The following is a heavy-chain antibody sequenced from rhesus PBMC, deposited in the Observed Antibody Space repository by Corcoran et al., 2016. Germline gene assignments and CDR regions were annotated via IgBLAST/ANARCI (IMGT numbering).Heavy chain of an antibody. D-gene: IGHD4-23*01. CDR3: ARTVTTFFYGLES. Sequence: QLQLQESGPGLVKPSETLSLTCAVSGGSISSNYWSWIRQPPGKGLAWIGRIPGSGGSPAYNPALTSRVTISTDPSKNQFSLKLSSVTAADTAVYYCARTVTTFFYGLESWGQGVVVTVSS. V-gene: IGHV4-173*01. J-gene: IGHJ6*01. CDR1: GGSISSNY. CDR2: IPGSGGSP.